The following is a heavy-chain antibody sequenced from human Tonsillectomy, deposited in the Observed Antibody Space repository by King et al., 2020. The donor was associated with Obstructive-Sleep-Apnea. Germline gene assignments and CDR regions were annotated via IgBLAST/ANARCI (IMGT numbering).Heavy chain of an antibody. CDR2: FYHSGST. J-gene: IGHJ3*02. D-gene: IGHD4-17*01. CDR3: ARHYGDYGYDAFDI. V-gene: IGHV4-59*08. CDR1: GGSISSHY. Sequence: QLQESGPGLVKPSETLSLTCTVSGGSISSHYWSWIRPPPGKGLEWIGYFYHSGSTNSNPSLRSRVIMSIDTSKNHFSLKLSSVTAADTAVYYCARHYGDYGYDAFDIWGQGTMVTVSS.